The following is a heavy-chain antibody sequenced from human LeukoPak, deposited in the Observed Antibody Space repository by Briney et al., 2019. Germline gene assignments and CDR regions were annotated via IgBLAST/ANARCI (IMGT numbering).Heavy chain of an antibody. J-gene: IGHJ6*02. D-gene: IGHD1/OR15-1a*01. CDR1: IGSISSSKW. Sequence: SETLSLTCSVSIGSISSSKWWSWVRQSPVKGLEWIGEIYLYGTTNYNPSFTSRVTMSVDRSRNQFSLKLTSVTAADTADYYCARQKWEQQGRDYYFNGLDVWGPGTTVIVSS. CDR2: IYLYGTT. CDR3: ARQKWEQQGRDYYFNGLDV. V-gene: IGHV4-4*02.